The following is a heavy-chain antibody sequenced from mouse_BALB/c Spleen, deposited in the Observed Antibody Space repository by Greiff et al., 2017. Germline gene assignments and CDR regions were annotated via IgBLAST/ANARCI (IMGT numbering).Heavy chain of an antibody. CDR2: IDPANGNT. CDR3: ARDYGSSYPTMGMDY. V-gene: IGHV14-3*02. J-gene: IGHJ4*01. D-gene: IGHD1-1*01. Sequence: EVQLQQSGAELVKPGASVKLSCTASGFNIKDTYMHWVKQRPEQGLEWIGRIDPANGNTKYDPKFQGKATITADTSSNTAYLQLSSLTSEDTAVYYCARDYGSSYPTMGMDYWGQGTSVTVSS. CDR1: GFNIKDTY.